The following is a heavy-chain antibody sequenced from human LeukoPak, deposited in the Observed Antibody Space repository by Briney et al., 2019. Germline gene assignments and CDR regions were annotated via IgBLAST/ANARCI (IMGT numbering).Heavy chain of an antibody. Sequence: SETLSLTCAVYGGSFSGYYWSWIRQPPGKGLEWIGEINHSGSTNYNPSLKSRVTISVDTSKNQFSLKLSSVTAADTAVYYCARRGRGWGRYYYYYMDVWGKGTTATISS. CDR2: INHSGST. D-gene: IGHD7-27*01. CDR1: GGSFSGYY. CDR3: ARRGRGWGRYYYYYMDV. J-gene: IGHJ6*03. V-gene: IGHV4-34*01.